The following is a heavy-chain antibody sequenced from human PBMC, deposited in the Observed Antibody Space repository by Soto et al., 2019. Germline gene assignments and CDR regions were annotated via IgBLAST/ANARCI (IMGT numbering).Heavy chain of an antibody. V-gene: IGHV4-38-2*01. CDR1: GYSISSAYY. CDR3: ARLGFYYDNSAYDY. CDR2: VYHSGST. D-gene: IGHD3-22*01. J-gene: IGHJ4*02. Sequence: PSETLSLTCAVSGYSISSAYYWGWIRQPPGKGLEWIGSVYHSGSTYYNPSLKTRVTISVDTSKNQFSLKLSSVTAADTAVYYCARLGFYYDNSAYDYWGQGTLVTVS.